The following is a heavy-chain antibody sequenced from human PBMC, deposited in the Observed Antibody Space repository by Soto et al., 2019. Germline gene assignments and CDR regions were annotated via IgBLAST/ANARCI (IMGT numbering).Heavy chain of an antibody. CDR3: ARKGDGTLHDY. CDR1: GGSVSSGGYY. CDR2: IYYSGST. Sequence: QVQLQEPGPGLVKPSQTLSLTCTVSGGSVSSGGYYWSWIRQHPGKGLEWIGYIYYSGSTYYNPSLKSRGTISVDTSKNQFSLKLSSVTAADTAVYYCARKGDGTLHDYWGQGTLVTVSS. V-gene: IGHV4-31*03. J-gene: IGHJ4*02.